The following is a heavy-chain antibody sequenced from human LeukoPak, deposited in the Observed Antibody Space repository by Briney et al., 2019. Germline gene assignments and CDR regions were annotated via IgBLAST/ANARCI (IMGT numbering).Heavy chain of an antibody. J-gene: IGHJ3*02. CDR1: GFTFSSYT. CDR2: ISSSSSIT. V-gene: IGHV3-48*02. Sequence: AGSLRLSCVASGFTFSSYTMNWVRKAPGKGLEWISYISSSSSITYYADSVKGRFSMSRDNAKNSLYLQMNSLRDEDTAVYYCARDKSGSDSARGAVIDICGQGAIVADSS. CDR3: ARDKSGSDSARGAVIDI. D-gene: IGHD1-26*01.